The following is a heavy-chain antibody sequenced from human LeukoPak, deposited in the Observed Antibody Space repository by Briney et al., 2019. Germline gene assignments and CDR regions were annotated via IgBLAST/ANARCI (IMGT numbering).Heavy chain of an antibody. CDR3: AKGNSSSWYWFFDY. CDR1: GFTFSSYG. V-gene: IGHV3-30*18. CDR2: ISYDGSNK. Sequence: PGGSLRLSCAASGFTFSSYGMHWVRQAPGKGLEWVAVISYDGSNKYYADSVKGRFAISRDNSKNTLYLQMNSLRAQDTAVYYCAKGNSSSWYWFFDYWGQGTLVTVSS. D-gene: IGHD6-13*01. J-gene: IGHJ4*02.